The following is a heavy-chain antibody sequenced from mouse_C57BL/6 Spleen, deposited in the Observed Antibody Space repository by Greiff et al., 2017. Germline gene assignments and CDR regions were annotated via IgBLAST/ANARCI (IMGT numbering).Heavy chain of an antibody. CDR1: GFSFNTYA. D-gene: IGHD1-1*01. J-gene: IGHJ2*01. V-gene: IGHV10-1*01. CDR2: IRSKSNNYAT. Sequence: EVQLVESGGGLVQPKGSLKLSCAASGFSFNTYAMNWVRQAPGKGLEWVARIRSKSNNYATYYADSVKDRFTISRDDSESMLYLQMNNLKTEDTAMYYCVRLGSSGFDYWGQGTTLTVSS. CDR3: VRLGSSGFDY.